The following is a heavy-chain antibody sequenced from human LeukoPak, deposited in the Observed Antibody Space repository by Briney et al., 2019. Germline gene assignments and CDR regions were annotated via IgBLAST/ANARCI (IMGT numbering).Heavy chain of an antibody. V-gene: IGHV3-30*02. Sequence: PGGSLRLFCAASGFTFSSYGMHWVRQAPGKGLEWVAFIRYDGSNKYYADSVKGRFTISRDNSKNTLYLQMNGLRAEDTAVYYCAKDRRGDYYYYMDVWGKGTTVTVSS. CDR3: AKDRRGDYYYYMDV. CDR2: IRYDGSNK. D-gene: IGHD3-10*01. J-gene: IGHJ6*03. CDR1: GFTFSSYG.